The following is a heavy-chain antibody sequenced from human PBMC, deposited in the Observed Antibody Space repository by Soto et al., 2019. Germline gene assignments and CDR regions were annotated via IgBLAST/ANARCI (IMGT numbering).Heavy chain of an antibody. CDR1: GFTFSSYA. V-gene: IGHV3-23*01. CDR3: AKRWELRGPLHYGMDV. J-gene: IGHJ6*02. D-gene: IGHD1-26*01. Sequence: EVQLLESGGGLVQPGGSLRLSCAASGFTFSSYAMSWVRQAPGKGLEWVSAISGSGGSTYYADSVKGRFTISRDNSKNTLYLQMNSLRAEDTAVYYCAKRWELRGPLHYGMDVWGQGTTVTVSS. CDR2: ISGSGGST.